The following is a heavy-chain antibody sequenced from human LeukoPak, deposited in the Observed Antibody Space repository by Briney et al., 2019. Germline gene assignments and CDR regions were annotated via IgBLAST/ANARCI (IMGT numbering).Heavy chain of an antibody. CDR2: INPNSGGT. J-gene: IGHJ6*03. V-gene: IGHV1-2*02. D-gene: IGHD3-16*02. Sequence: GASVKVSCKASGYSFTGYYMHWVRQAPGQGLEWMGWINPNSGGTNYAQKFQGRVTMTRDTSISTAYMELSRLRSEDTAVYYCARGPYYDYVWGSYRYTDYYYYYMDVWGKGTTVTISS. CDR1: GYSFTGYY. CDR3: ARGPYYDYVWGSYRYTDYYYYYMDV.